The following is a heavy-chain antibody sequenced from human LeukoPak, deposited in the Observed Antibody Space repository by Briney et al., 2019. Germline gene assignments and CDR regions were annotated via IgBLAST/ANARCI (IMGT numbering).Heavy chain of an antibody. CDR1: GGSISSYY. V-gene: IGHV4-59*01. D-gene: IGHD5-18*01. J-gene: IGHJ4*02. CDR3: ARGGRGCSYGVDY. CDR2: IYYSGST. Sequence: SETLSLTCTVSGGSISSYYWSWIRQPPGKGLEWIGYIYYSGSTNYNPSLKSRVTISVDTSKNQFSLKLSSVTAADTAVYYCARGGRGCSYGVDYWGQGTLVTVSS.